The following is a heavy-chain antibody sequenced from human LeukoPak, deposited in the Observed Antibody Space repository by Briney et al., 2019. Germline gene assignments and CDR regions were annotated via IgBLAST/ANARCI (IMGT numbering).Heavy chain of an antibody. CDR1: GFTFSSYW. V-gene: IGHV3-74*01. CDR3: ARERGDFWSGYYTSLGY. D-gene: IGHD3-3*01. CDR2: MNSDGSST. J-gene: IGHJ4*02. Sequence: GGSLRLSCAASGFTFSSYWMHWVRHAPGKGLVWVSRMNSDGSSTSYADSVKGRFTISRDNAKNTLYLQMNSLRAEDTAVYYCARERGDFWSGYYTSLGYWGQGTLVTVPS.